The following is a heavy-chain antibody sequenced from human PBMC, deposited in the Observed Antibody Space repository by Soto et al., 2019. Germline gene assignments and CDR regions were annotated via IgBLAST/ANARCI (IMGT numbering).Heavy chain of an antibody. V-gene: IGHV4-59*11. CDR2: IHNTGGT. CDR3: ATGGGWLTDY. D-gene: IGHD6-19*01. CDR1: GASITNHW. J-gene: IGHJ4*02. Sequence: QVQLQESGPRLVKPSATLSLTCTISGASITNHWRPWFRQPPGKGLEWFGYIHNTGGTNYNPSLKSPVIISLDTSKNQFFLKVTSVTVADTAVYYCATGGGWLTDYWGQGTLVTVSS.